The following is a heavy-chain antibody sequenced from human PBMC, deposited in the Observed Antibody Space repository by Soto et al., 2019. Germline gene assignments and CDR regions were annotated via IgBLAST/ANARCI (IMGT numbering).Heavy chain of an antibody. Sequence: ASVKVSCKASGYTFTSYAMHWVRQAPGQRLEWMGWINAGNGNTKYSQKFQGRVTITRDTSASTAYMELSSLRSDDTAIYYCARMATFGSLNWFDPWGQGTLVTVSS. J-gene: IGHJ5*02. D-gene: IGHD3-16*01. CDR1: GYTFTSYA. V-gene: IGHV1-3*01. CDR2: INAGNGNT. CDR3: ARMATFGSLNWFDP.